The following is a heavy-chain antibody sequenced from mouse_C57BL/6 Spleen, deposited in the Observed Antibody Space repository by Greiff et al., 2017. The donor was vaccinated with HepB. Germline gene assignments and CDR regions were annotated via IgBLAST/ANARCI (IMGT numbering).Heavy chain of an antibody. Sequence: QVQLQQSGAELVKPGASVKMSCKASGYTFTTYPIEWMKQNHGKSLEWIGNFHPYNDDTKYNEKFKGKATLTVEKSSSTVYLELSRLTSDDSAVYYCARAGYGSSPRYWYFDVWGTGTTVTVSS. CDR2: FHPYNDDT. V-gene: IGHV1-47*01. J-gene: IGHJ1*03. CDR3: ARAGYGSSPRYWYFDV. D-gene: IGHD1-1*01. CDR1: GYTFTTYP.